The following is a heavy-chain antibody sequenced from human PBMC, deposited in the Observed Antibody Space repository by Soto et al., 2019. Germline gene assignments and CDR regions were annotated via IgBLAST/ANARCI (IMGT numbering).Heavy chain of an antibody. J-gene: IGHJ4*02. CDR2: IIPIFDTA. CDR3: ARGQYSGYDWANFDY. D-gene: IGHD5-12*01. V-gene: IGHV1-69*01. Sequence: QVQLVQSGAEVKKPGSSVKVSCNASGGTFSSYAISGVRQAPGQGLEWMGGIIPIFDTANYAQKFQGRVTITADESTSTAYMELSSLRSEDTAVYYCARGQYSGYDWANFDYWGQGTLVTVSS. CDR1: GGTFSSYA.